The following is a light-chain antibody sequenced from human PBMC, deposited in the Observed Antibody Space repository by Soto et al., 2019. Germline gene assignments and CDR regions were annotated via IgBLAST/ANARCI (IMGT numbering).Light chain of an antibody. Sequence: EIVMTQSPATLSVSPGERATLSCRASQSVSSNLDWYQQKPGQAPSLLIYGASNKSTGIPARFSGSGYGTEFTLTISSLQSEAFAVYYCQQYNNWPQTFGQGTKVDI. CDR3: QQYNNWPQT. J-gene: IGKJ1*01. CDR2: GAS. CDR1: QSVSSN. V-gene: IGKV3-15*01.